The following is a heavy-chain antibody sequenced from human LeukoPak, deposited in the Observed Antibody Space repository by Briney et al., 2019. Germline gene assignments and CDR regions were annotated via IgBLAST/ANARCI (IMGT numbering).Heavy chain of an antibody. CDR3: AKYSSSWYAEYFQH. D-gene: IGHD6-13*01. J-gene: IGHJ1*01. CDR2: ISGSGRST. CDR1: GFTFSSYA. V-gene: IGHV3-23*01. Sequence: GGSLRLSCAAAGFTFSSYAMGWVRQAPGKGLGWVSAISGSGRSTYFADSVKGRFTISRDNSKNTLYLQMNSLRAEDTAVYYCAKYSSSWYAEYFQHWGQGTLVTVSS.